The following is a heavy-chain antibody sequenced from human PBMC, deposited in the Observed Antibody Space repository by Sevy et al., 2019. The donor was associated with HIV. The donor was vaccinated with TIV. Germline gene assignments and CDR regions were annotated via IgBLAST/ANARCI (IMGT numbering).Heavy chain of an antibody. CDR2: ISGSGGST. D-gene: IGHD3-22*01. V-gene: IGHV3-23*01. CDR3: AKEGYDSSGYYYSDAFDI. CDR1: GFTFSSYA. Sequence: GGSLRLSCAASGFTFSSYAMSWVRQAPGKGLEWVSAISGSGGSTYYADSVKGRFTISRDNSKNTLYLQMNSLRAEDTAVYYCAKEGYDSSGYYYSDAFDIWGQRTMVTVSS. J-gene: IGHJ3*02.